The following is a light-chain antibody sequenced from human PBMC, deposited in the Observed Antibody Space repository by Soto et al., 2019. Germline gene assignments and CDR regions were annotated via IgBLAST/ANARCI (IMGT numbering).Light chain of an antibody. J-gene: IGKJ1*01. Sequence: EIVLTQSPATLSLSPGDRATLSCRASQSVGSSYLAWYQQKPGQAPRHLIYGASSRATGIPDRFSGSGSGTDFTLTIRRLEPEDFAVYYCQQYGSSYPWTFGQGTKVDIK. CDR2: GAS. V-gene: IGKV3-20*01. CDR1: QSVGSSY. CDR3: QQYGSSYPWT.